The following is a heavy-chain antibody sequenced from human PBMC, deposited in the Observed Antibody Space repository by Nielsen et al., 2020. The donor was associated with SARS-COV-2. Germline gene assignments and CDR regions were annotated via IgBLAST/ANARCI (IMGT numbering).Heavy chain of an antibody. Sequence: SETLSLTCAVSGDSVSSHDWWTWVRQSPGKGLEWIGEVSHSGSTKYNPSLKSRVTLSMDKSKNQFSLRLTSVSAADTAVYFCARGDLVVVPSPLLGLGPTFYYFYLDVWGKGTTVIVSS. D-gene: IGHD2-2*01. CDR1: GDSVSSHDW. CDR2: VSHSGST. V-gene: IGHV4-4*02. CDR3: ARGDLVVVPSPLLGLGPTFYYFYLDV. J-gene: IGHJ6*03.